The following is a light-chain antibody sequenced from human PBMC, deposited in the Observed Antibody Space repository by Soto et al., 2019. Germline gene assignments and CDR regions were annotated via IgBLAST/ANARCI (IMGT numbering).Light chain of an antibody. V-gene: IGKV3-15*01. CDR2: GAS. J-gene: IGKJ1*01. Sequence: EIVLTQSQGTLSVSPWERATLSFRASQSVSRNLAWYQQKPGQAPRLFIYGASTRATGVPARFSGSGSGTEFTLTISSLQSEDFAVYYCQQYDNWPWTFGQGTKVDIK. CDR3: QQYDNWPWT. CDR1: QSVSRN.